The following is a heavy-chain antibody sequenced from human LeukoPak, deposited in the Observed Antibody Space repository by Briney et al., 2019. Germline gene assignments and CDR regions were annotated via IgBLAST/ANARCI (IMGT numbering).Heavy chain of an antibody. D-gene: IGHD3-10*01. CDR1: GFTFSSYA. J-gene: IGHJ4*02. V-gene: IGHV3-23*01. Sequence: GGSLRLSCAASGFTFSSYAMSWVRQAPGKGLEWVSAISGSGGSTYYADSVKGRFTISRDNSKNTLYLQMNSLRAEDTAVYYCARDKEMIRGYIDYWGQGTLVTVSS. CDR2: ISGSGGST. CDR3: ARDKEMIRGYIDY.